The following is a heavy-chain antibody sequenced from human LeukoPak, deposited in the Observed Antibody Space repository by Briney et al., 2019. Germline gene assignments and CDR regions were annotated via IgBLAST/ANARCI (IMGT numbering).Heavy chain of an antibody. Sequence: SGGSLRLSCAASGFIFSSYAMHWVRQAPGKGLEWVAGISYDGSNKYYADSVKGRFTISRDNSKNTLYLQMNSLRAEDTAVYYCARVALMYSSSPLDYWGQGTLVTVSS. V-gene: IGHV3-30-3*01. J-gene: IGHJ4*02. CDR3: ARVALMYSSSPLDY. CDR2: ISYDGSNK. CDR1: GFIFSSYA. D-gene: IGHD6-6*01.